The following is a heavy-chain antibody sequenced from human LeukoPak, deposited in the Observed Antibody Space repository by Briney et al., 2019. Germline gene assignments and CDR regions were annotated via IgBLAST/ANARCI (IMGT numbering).Heavy chain of an antibody. J-gene: IGHJ4*02. V-gene: IGHV5-51*01. CDR2: IYPGDSDT. CDR3: ARRAYCSSTSCSRDFDY. CDR1: GYSFTSYW. D-gene: IGHD2-2*01. Sequence: GESLKISCKGSGYSFTSYWIGWVRQMPGKGLEWMGIIYPGDSDTRYSPSFQGQVTISADKSISTAYLQWSSLKASDTAMYYCARRAYCSSTSCSRDFDYWGQGTLVTVSS.